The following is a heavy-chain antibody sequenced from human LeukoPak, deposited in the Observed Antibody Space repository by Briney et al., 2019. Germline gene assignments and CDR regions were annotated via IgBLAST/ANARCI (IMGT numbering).Heavy chain of an antibody. CDR3: ASEPVWSIAAAENWFDP. CDR2: IYTSGST. J-gene: IGHJ5*02. CDR1: GGSISSYY. V-gene: IGHV4-4*07. D-gene: IGHD6-13*01. Sequence: SETLSLTCTVSGGSISSYYWSWIRQPAGKGLEWIGRIYTSGSTNYNPSLKSRVTMSVDTSKNQFSLKLSSVTAADTAVYYCASEPVWSIAAAENWFDPWGQGTLVTVSS.